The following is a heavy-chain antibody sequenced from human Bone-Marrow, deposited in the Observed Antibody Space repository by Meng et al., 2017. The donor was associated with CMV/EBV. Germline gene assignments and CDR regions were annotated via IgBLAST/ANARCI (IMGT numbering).Heavy chain of an antibody. J-gene: IGHJ6*02. CDR2: INPSGGST. D-gene: IGHD1-26*01. CDR1: GYTFTSYY. CDR3: ARDAGRFGLWGSYRYYYYYGMDV. Sequence: ASVNVSCKASGYTFTSYYMHWVRQAPGQGLEWMGIINPSGGSTSYAQKFQGRVTMTRDTSTSTVYMELSSLRSEDTAVYYCARDAGRFGLWGSYRYYYYYGMDVWGQGTTVTVSS. V-gene: IGHV1-46*01.